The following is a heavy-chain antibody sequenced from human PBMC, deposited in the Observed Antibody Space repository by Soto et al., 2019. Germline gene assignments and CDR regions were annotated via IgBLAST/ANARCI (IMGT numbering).Heavy chain of an antibody. CDR2: VRSTAYGETT. CDR3: AKATATGGGAFDI. CDR1: GFIFGDHS. Sequence: GGSLRLSCAASGFIFGDHSMTWVRQAPGKGLEWVGIVRSTAYGETTEYAASVRGRFTISRDNSKSIAYLQMNSLTSEDTAVYYCAKATATGGGAFDICGQGTMVTVSS. D-gene: IGHD2-8*02. V-gene: IGHV3-49*04. J-gene: IGHJ3*02.